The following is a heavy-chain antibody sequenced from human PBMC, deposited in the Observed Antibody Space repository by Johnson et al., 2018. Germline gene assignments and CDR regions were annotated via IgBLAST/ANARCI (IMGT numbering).Heavy chain of an antibody. V-gene: IGHV3-48*01. CDR2: ISSSSSTI. Sequence: VQLVQSGGGLVQPGGSLTLSCAASGFTFSSYSWNWVRQAPGKGLEWVSYISSSSSTIYYAASVKGRFTIARDNAKNSLYLQKNSLRAEDTAVYYCARVGYDVCSGYYNDAFEIGGQGTMVTVSS. CDR1: GFTFSSYS. J-gene: IGHJ3*02. D-gene: IGHD3-3*01. CDR3: ARVGYDVCSGYYNDAFEI.